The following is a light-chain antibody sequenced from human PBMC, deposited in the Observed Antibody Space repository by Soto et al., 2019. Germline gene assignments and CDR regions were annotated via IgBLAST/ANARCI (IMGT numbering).Light chain of an antibody. CDR2: YAS. V-gene: IGKV1-33*01. J-gene: IGKJ4*01. CDR1: QDISNY. Sequence: DIQMTQSPSSLSASVGDTVTITCQASQDISNYLNWFQQEPGKAPELLIYYASNLETCVPSRFRGSGSGTDFTFTIISLQPEDIATYYCPQYDNLPLTFGGGTKVEIK. CDR3: PQYDNLPLT.